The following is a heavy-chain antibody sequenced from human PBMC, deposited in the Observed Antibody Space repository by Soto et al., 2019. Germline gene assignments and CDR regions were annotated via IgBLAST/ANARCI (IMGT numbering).Heavy chain of an antibody. CDR2: IGTAGDT. Sequence: PGGTVRLSCAASVFTFSNYDMRWVRQATGKGLEWVSAIGTAGDTYYPDSVKGRFTISRENAKNSLYLQINSLRAGDTAVYYCARGVPLYYYYIDVWGKGTTVTSP. CDR1: VFTFSNYD. V-gene: IGHV3-13*01. J-gene: IGHJ6*03. CDR3: ARGVPLYYYYIDV.